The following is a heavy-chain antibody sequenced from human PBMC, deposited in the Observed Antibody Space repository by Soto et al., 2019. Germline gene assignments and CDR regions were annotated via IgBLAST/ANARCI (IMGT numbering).Heavy chain of an antibody. CDR3: ARTRGYSGYDHDAFDI. J-gene: IGHJ3*02. V-gene: IGHV1-2*04. D-gene: IGHD5-12*01. CDR1: GYTFTGSY. Sequence: ASVKVSCKASGYTFTGSYMHWVRQAPGQGLEWMGWINPNSGGTNYAQKFQGWVTMTRDTSISTAYMELSRLRSDDTAVYYCARTRGYSGYDHDAFDIWGQGTMVTVS. CDR2: INPNSGGT.